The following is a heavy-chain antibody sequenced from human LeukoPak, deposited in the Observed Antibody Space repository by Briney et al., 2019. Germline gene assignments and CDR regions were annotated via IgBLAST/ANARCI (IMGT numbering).Heavy chain of an antibody. Sequence: SGTLSLTCTVSGGSISSYYWSWIRQPPGKGLEWIGEINPSGNINYNPSLKSRVTLSVDTSKNQFSLKLNSVTAADTAVYYCARVRGAVAVDYWGHGTLVTVSS. CDR3: ARVRGAVAVDY. D-gene: IGHD6-19*01. CDR1: GGSISSYY. J-gene: IGHJ4*01. V-gene: IGHV4-34*01. CDR2: INPSGNI.